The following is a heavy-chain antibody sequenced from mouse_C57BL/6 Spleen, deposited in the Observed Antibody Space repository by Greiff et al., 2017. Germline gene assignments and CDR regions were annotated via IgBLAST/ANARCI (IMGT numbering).Heavy chain of an antibody. D-gene: IGHD2-4*01. CDR3: ARGHDYPYAMDY. CDR2: IYPGGGYT. CDR1: GYTFTNYW. V-gene: IGHV1-63*01. J-gene: IGHJ4*01. Sequence: QVQLKESGAELVRPGTSVKMSCKASGYTFTNYWIGWAKQRPGHGLEWIGDIYPGGGYTNYNEKFKGKATLTADKSSSTAYMQFSSLTSEDSAIYYCARGHDYPYAMDYWGQGTSVTVSS.